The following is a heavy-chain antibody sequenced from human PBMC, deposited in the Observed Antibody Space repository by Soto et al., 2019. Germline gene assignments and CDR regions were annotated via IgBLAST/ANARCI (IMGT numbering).Heavy chain of an antibody. V-gene: IGHV3-23*01. CDR2: ITADGGT. Sequence: EVQVLESGGGLVQPGGSLRLSCEGSGFTVSSHAMTWIRQAPGKGPEWVSTITADGGTYYADSVKGRFAMSGDTSESTWYLQMNSLGAEDTAADYGAPLVSCSSGSCQYDAFAIRGQGTMVTVSS. CDR1: GFTVSSHA. D-gene: IGHD2-15*01. CDR3: APLVSCSSGSCQYDAFAI. J-gene: IGHJ3*02.